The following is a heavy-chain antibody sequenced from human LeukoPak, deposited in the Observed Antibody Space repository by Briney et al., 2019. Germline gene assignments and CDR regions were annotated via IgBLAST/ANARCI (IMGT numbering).Heavy chain of an antibody. CDR3: ARELDDYERIYYYYYGMDV. CDR2: IIPILGIA. D-gene: IGHD4-17*01. V-gene: IGHV1-69*04. Sequence: SVKVSCKASGGTFSSYAIGWVRQAPGQGLGWMGRIIPILGIANYAQKFQGRVTITADKSTSTAYMELSSLRSEDTAVYYCARELDDYERIYYYYYGMDVWGQGTTVTVSS. CDR1: GGTFSSYA. J-gene: IGHJ6*02.